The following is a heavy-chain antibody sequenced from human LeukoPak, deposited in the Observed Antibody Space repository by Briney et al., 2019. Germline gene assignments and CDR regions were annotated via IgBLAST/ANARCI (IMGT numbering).Heavy chain of an antibody. CDR1: GFIFSSYS. Sequence: GGSLRLSCAASGFIFSSYSIDWVRQAPGKGLEWVSSISSSSSYIYYADSVKGRFTISRDNSENTLYLQMNSLRAEDTAVYYCARSQEAYFDYWGQGTLVTVSS. V-gene: IGHV3-21*01. CDR2: ISSSSSYI. J-gene: IGHJ4*02. CDR3: ARSQEAYFDY.